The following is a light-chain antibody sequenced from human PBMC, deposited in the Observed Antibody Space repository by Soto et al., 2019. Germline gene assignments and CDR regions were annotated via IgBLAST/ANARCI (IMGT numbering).Light chain of an antibody. CDR2: DAS. V-gene: IGKV1-5*01. J-gene: IGKJ1*01. CDR1: QSIGKW. Sequence: DIQMTQTKSTLSASVGDRASTTCRASQSIGKWLAWYQQKPGKAPKVLIHDASTLKTGVPSRFSGSGSGTEFTLTISSLQPDDFATYYCQQYSSYSWTFGQGAVV. CDR3: QQYSSYSWT.